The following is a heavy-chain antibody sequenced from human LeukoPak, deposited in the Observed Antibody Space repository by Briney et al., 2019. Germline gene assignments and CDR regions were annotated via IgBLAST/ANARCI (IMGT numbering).Heavy chain of an antibody. Sequence: ASVKVSCKASGYTFTSYDINWVRQATGQGLEWMGWMNPNSDNTGYAHKFQGRVTMTRNTSITTAHMELSSLTSEDTAVYYCARRNYGDPRWFDPWGQGTLVIVSS. J-gene: IGHJ5*02. CDR3: ARRNYGDPRWFDP. D-gene: IGHD4-17*01. V-gene: IGHV1-8*01. CDR2: MNPNSDNT. CDR1: GYTFTSYD.